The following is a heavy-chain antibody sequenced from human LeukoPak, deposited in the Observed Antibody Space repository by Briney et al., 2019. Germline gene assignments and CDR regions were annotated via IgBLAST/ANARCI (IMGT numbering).Heavy chain of an antibody. Sequence: SETLSLTCAVYGGSFSGYYWSWIRQPPGKGLEWIGEINHSGSANYNPSLKSRVTISVDTSKNQFSLKLSSVTAADTAVYYCARAMTSVVYRVFDPWGQGTLVTVSS. J-gene: IGHJ5*02. CDR3: ARAMTSVVYRVFDP. D-gene: IGHD2-8*02. V-gene: IGHV4-34*01. CDR2: INHSGSA. CDR1: GGSFSGYY.